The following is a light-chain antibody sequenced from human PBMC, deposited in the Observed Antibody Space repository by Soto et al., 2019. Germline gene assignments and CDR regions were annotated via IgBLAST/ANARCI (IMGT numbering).Light chain of an antibody. J-gene: IGKJ1*01. CDR2: GAS. CDR1: QSVSSSY. CDR3: QQYGSSPPWT. V-gene: IGKV3-20*01. Sequence: QSPGTLSLSPGERATLSCRASQSVSSSYLAWYQQKPGQAPRLLIYGASSRATGIPDRFSGSGSGTDFTLTISRLEPEDFAVYYCQQYGSSPPWTFGQGTKVDIK.